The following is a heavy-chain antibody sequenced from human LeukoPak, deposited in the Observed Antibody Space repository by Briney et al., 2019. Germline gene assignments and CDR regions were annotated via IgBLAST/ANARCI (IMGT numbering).Heavy chain of an antibody. V-gene: IGHV1-2*06. D-gene: IGHD2-21*02. CDR2: INPNSGGT. CDR3: ARDRVVVTGPYYYYYYMDV. J-gene: IGHJ6*03. Sequence: VASVKVSCKASGYTFTGYYMHWVRQAPGQGLEWMGRINPNSGGTNYAQKFQGRVTMTRDTSISTAYMELSRLRSDDTAVYYCARDRVVVTGPYYYYYYMDVWGKGTTVTVSS. CDR1: GYTFTGYY.